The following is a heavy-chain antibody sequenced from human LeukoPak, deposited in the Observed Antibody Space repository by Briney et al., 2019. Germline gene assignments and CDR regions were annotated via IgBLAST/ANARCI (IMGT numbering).Heavy chain of an antibody. CDR2: INPNSGGT. CDR3: ARDRQTNHYYGMDV. J-gene: IGHJ6*02. CDR1: GYTFTGYY. Sequence: ASVKVSCKASGYTFTGYYMHWVRQAPGQGLEWMGWINPNSGGTNYAQKFQGRVTMTRDTSISTAYMELSRLRSDDTAVYYCARDRQTNHYYGMDVWGQGTTVTVSS. D-gene: IGHD1-14*01. V-gene: IGHV1-2*02.